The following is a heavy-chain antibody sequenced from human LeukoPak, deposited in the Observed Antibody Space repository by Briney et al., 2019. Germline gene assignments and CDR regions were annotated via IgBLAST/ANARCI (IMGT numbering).Heavy chain of an antibody. Sequence: NPAGSLRLSCAGSGFTFSRFSMIWVRQAPGKGLEWVASISSGSHHKFHADSVKGRFTVSRDNDKNSLFLQMNSLRAEDTALYYCATRLTADSYEASDIWGQGTMVTVSS. CDR2: ISSGSHHK. J-gene: IGHJ3*02. CDR1: GFTFSRFS. V-gene: IGHV3-21*06. D-gene: IGHD6-13*01. CDR3: ATRLTADSYEASDI.